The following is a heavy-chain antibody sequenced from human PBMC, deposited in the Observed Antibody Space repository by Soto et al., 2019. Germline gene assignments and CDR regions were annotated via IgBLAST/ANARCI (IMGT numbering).Heavy chain of an antibody. J-gene: IGHJ5*02. CDR1: GGSFSGYY. D-gene: IGHD2-2*01. CDR3: ARVGPIVVVPAARNWFDP. Sequence: LSLTCAVYGGSFSGYYWSWIRQPPGKGLEWIGEINHSGSTNYNPSLKSRVTISVDTSKNQFSLKLSSVTAADTAVYYCARVGPIVVVPAARNWFDPWGQGTLVTAPQ. V-gene: IGHV4-34*01. CDR2: INHSGST.